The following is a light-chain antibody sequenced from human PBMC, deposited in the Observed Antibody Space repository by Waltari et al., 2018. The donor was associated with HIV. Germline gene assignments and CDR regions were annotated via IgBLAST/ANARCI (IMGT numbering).Light chain of an antibody. V-gene: IGKV4-1*01. CDR2: WAS. Sequence: DIVMTQSPDSLAVSLGARATINCKASQSILYSSNNKNYLAWYQQKPGQPPKLLIYWASTRESGVPDRFSGGGSGTDFTLTISSLQAEDAAVYYCQQYYSTITFGQGTRLEIK. CDR3: QQYYSTIT. CDR1: QSILYSSNNKNY. J-gene: IGKJ5*01.